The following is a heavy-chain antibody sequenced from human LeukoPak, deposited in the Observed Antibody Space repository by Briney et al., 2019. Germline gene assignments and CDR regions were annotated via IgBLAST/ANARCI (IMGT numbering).Heavy chain of an antibody. CDR3: ARRRFDWFFDY. Sequence: SETLSLTCTVSGGSISNHYWSWIRQPPGKGLEWIGYIYYSGSTNYNPSLKSRVTISIDTSKNQFSLKLNSVTAADTAVYYCARRRFDWFFDYWGQGTLVTASS. J-gene: IGHJ4*02. CDR1: GGSISNHY. V-gene: IGHV4-59*08. CDR2: IYYSGST. D-gene: IGHD3-9*01.